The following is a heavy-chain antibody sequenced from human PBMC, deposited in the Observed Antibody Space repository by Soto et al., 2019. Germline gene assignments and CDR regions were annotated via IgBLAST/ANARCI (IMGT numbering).Heavy chain of an antibody. CDR2: IYPDDSVT. CDR1: GYTFTSYC. CDR3: ARSLKRYNWFDP. Sequence: PGESLKISCKCSGYTFTSYCIAWVRQMPGKGLEWMGIIYPDDSVTIYSPSFQGQVTISADKSISTAYLQWSSLKASDTAMYYCARSLKRYNWFDPWGQGTLVTVSS. J-gene: IGHJ5*02. V-gene: IGHV5-51*01.